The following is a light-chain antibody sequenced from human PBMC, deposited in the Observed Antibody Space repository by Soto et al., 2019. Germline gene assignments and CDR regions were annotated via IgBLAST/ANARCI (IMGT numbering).Light chain of an antibody. V-gene: IGKV3-15*01. CDR1: QSVSSSY. CDR3: QQYNNWPPWT. J-gene: IGKJ1*01. CDR2: GAS. Sequence: EIVLAQSPGTLSLSPGERAALSCRASQSVSSSYLAWYQQKPGQAPRLLIYGASTRATGIPARFSGSGSGTELTLTISSLQSEDFAVYYCQQYNNWPPWTFGQGTKVDTK.